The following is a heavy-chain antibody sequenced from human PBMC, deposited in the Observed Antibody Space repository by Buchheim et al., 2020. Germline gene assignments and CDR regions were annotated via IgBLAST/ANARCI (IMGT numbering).Heavy chain of an antibody. Sequence: QVQLQESGPGLVKPSGTLSLTCAVSGGSISSSNWWSWVRQPPGKGLEWIGEIYHSGSTNYNPSLKSRVTISVDKSKNQFSLRLSSVTAADTAVYYCARGGSGFGVVISPRHYYYGMDVWGQGTT. V-gene: IGHV4-4*02. CDR2: IYHSGST. D-gene: IGHD3-3*01. CDR3: ARGGSGFGVVISPRHYYYGMDV. J-gene: IGHJ6*02. CDR1: GGSISSSNW.